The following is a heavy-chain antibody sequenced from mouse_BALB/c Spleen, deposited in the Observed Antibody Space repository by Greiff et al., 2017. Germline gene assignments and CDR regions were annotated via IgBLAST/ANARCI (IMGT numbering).Heavy chain of an antibody. D-gene: IGHD2-14*01. Sequence: QVQLQQSGAELAKPGASVKMSCKASGYTFTSYWMHWVKQRPGQGLEWIGYINPSTGYTEYNQKFKDKATLTADKSSSTAYMQLSSLTSEDSAVYYCARSRYDGDAMDYWGQGTSVTVSS. CDR2: INPSTGYT. J-gene: IGHJ4*01. CDR1: GYTFTSYW. CDR3: ARSRYDGDAMDY. V-gene: IGHV1-7*01.